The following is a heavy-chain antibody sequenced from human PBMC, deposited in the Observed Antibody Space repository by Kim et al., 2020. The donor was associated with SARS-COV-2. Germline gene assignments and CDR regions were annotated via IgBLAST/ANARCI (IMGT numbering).Heavy chain of an antibody. Sequence: SVKGRLTITRHNSKNTLLLQMNRLRAEDTAVYYCAKDLGTSAYDLDYFDYWGQGTLVTVSS. J-gene: IGHJ4*02. V-gene: IGHV3-33*06. CDR3: AKDLGTSAYDLDYFDY. D-gene: IGHD5-12*01.